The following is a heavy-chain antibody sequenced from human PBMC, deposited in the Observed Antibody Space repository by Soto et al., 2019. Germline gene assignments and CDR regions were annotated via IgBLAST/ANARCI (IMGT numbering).Heavy chain of an antibody. Sequence: SETLSLTCTVSGGSISSRSYYWGWIRQAPGKGLEWIGSIYYSGSTYYNPSLKSRVTISVDTSKNQLSLKLSSGTAADTTVYYCARQPSIVVVSAATMGHPAKNWLKPWGQRSQVPVS. J-gene: IGHJ5*02. V-gene: IGHV4-39*01. CDR2: IYYSGST. CDR1: GGSISSRSYY. D-gene: IGHD2-2*01. CDR3: ARQPSIVVVSAATMGHPAKNWLKP.